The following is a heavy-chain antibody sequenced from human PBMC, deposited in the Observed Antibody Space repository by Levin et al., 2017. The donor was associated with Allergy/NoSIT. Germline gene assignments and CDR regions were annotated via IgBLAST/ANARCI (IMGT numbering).Heavy chain of an antibody. CDR1: GFTFSSYW. CDR3: VRGATGNGYNSDY. CDR2: IYADGSNT. J-gene: IGHJ4*02. D-gene: IGHD5-24*01. Sequence: ASVKVSCAASGFTFSSYWMHWVRQAPGKGLEWVSRIYADGSNTNYANSVKGRFTISRDNARNTLYLQMNSLRDEDTAVYYCVRGATGNGYNSDYWGQGTRVTVSS. V-gene: IGHV3-74*01.